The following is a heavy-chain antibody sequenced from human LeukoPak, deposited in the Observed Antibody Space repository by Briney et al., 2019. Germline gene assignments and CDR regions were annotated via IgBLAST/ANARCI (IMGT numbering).Heavy chain of an antibody. J-gene: IGHJ3*02. CDR3: ASWVCLQPRGYDAFDI. Sequence: ASVKLSCKGSGCTFSSYAISWVRQAPGQGLEWMGGIIPIFGTANYAQKFQGRVTITADESTSAAYMELRSLKCEDTAVYYCASWVCLQPRGYDAFDIWVQGAMVTVSS. CDR1: GCTFSSYA. CDR2: IIPIFGTA. D-gene: IGHD5/OR15-5a*01. V-gene: IGHV1-69*13.